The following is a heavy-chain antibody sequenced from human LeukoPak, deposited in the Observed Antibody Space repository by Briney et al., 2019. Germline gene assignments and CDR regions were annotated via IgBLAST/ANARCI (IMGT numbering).Heavy chain of an antibody. CDR2: LYSAGST. J-gene: IGHJ4*02. Sequence: GGSLRLSCAASEFSVKYNYMTWVRQAPGKGLEWVSLLYSAGSTNYADSVKGRFTISRDNSKNTLYLQMNSLRAEDTAVYYCAKHRGYWSNYFDYWGQGTLVPVSS. CDR1: EFSVKYNY. D-gene: IGHD3-22*01. V-gene: IGHV3-53*05. CDR3: AKHRGYWSNYFDY.